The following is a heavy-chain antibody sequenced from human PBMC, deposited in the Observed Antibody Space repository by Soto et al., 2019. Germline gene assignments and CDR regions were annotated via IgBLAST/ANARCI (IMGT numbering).Heavy chain of an antibody. CDR3: AREYYYDSSAPPTRWFDP. Sequence: QVQLQESGPGLVKPSETLSLTCTVSGGSISSYYWSWIRQPPGKGLEWIGYIYYSGSTNYNPSLKSRVTISVDTSKNQFSLKLSSVTAADTAVYYCAREYYYDSSAPPTRWFDPWGQGTLVTVSS. CDR1: GGSISSYY. CDR2: IYYSGST. D-gene: IGHD3-22*01. J-gene: IGHJ5*02. V-gene: IGHV4-59*01.